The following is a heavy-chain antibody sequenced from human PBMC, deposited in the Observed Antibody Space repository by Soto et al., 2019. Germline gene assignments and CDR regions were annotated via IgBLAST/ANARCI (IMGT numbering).Heavy chain of an antibody. CDR3: ATDEGYKPRS. V-gene: IGHV3-74*01. D-gene: IGHD1-1*01. Sequence: EVQLVESGGGLVQPGGSLRLSCAASGFTVYSFDKYWMHWGRQVTGMGLVSISLIKGDGRSTTYADSVNGRFTISRDNAKNRLYLQMNSLRVEDTAVYYCATDEGYKPRSWGQGTLVTVSS. CDR2: IKGDGRST. J-gene: IGHJ4*02. CDR1: GFTVYSFDKYW.